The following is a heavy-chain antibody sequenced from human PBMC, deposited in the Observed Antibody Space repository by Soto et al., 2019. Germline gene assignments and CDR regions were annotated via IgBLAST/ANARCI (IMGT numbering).Heavy chain of an antibody. Sequence: GGSLRLSCAASGFTFSRYAMHWVRQAPDKGLEWVAVIWYDGSVKYYADSVKGRFTVSRDNSKSTLYLQMNSLRADDTAVYYCAKEIKPSGMDVWGQGTTVTVSS. J-gene: IGHJ6*02. CDR3: AKEIKPSGMDV. CDR1: GFTFSRYA. CDR2: IWYDGSVK. V-gene: IGHV3-33*06.